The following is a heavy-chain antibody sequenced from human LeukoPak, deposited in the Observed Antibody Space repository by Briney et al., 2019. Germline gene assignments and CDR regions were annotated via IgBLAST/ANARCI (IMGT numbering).Heavy chain of an antibody. CDR1: GYTFTGYY. Sequence: GASVKVSCKASGYTFTGYYMHWVRQAPGQGLEWMGWINPNSGGTNYAQKFQGRVTMTRDTSISTAYMELSRLRSDDTAVYYCARDYYDSSGHVDYWGQGTLVTVSS. V-gene: IGHV1-2*02. CDR3: ARDYYDSSGHVDY. D-gene: IGHD3-22*01. J-gene: IGHJ4*02. CDR2: INPNSGGT.